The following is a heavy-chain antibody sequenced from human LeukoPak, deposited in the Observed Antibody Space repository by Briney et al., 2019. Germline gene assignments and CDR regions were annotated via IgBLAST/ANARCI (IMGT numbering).Heavy chain of an antibody. CDR3: ARTYSGSYGYDFDY. Sequence: GGSLRLSCAASGFTVSSNYMSWVRQAPGKGLEWVSVIYSGGSTYYADSVKGRFTISRDNSKNTLYLQMNSLRAEDTAVYYCARTYSGSYGYDFDYWGQGTLVTVSS. J-gene: IGHJ4*02. D-gene: IGHD1-26*01. CDR1: GFTVSSNY. V-gene: IGHV3-66*01. CDR2: IYSGGST.